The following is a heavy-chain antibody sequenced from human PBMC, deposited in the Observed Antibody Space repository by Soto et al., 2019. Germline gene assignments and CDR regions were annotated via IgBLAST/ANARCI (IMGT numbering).Heavy chain of an antibody. Sequence: LGESLKISCNGSGYSFTTYWIAWVRQVPGKGLEWMGIIYPGDSDTTYSPSLQGQVTISADKSISTAYLQWSSLKASDTAMYYCARRSLDYYYGMDVWGQGTTVTVSS. CDR2: IYPGDSDT. V-gene: IGHV5-51*01. J-gene: IGHJ6*02. D-gene: IGHD1-26*01. CDR1: GYSFTTYW. CDR3: ARRSLDYYYGMDV.